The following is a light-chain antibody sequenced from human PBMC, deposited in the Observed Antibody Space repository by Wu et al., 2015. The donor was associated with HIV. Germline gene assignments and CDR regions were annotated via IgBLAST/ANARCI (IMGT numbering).Light chain of an antibody. J-gene: IGKJ1*01. Sequence: ETVLTQSPGTLSLSPGERATLSCRASQSVSINYLAWYQQKPGQAPSLLIYGASIRATGIPDRFSGGGSGTDFTLTISRLEPEDFAVYYCQQYVRSSWTFGQGTRVEIK. CDR3: QQYVRSSWT. CDR2: GAS. CDR1: QSVSINY. V-gene: IGKV3-20*01.